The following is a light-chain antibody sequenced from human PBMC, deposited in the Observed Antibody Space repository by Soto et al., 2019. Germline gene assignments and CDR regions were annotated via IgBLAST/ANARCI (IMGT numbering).Light chain of an antibody. CDR1: SSDVGGHNY. CDR2: EVS. J-gene: IGLJ3*02. Sequence: QSVLTQSPSASGSPGQSVTISCTGTSSDVGGHNYVSWYQHHPGKAPKLIIYEVSKRPSGVPDRFSGSKSANTASLTVSGLQAEDEAFYYCSSTAGNNNFVFGGGTKVTVL. V-gene: IGLV2-8*01. CDR3: SSTAGNNNFV.